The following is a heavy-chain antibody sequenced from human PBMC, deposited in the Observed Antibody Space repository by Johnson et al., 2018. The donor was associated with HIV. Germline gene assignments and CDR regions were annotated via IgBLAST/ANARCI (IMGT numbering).Heavy chain of an antibody. CDR3: ARGGIRGYSYGPGAFDI. V-gene: IGHV3-66*01. CDR2: IYSGGST. Sequence: VQLVESGGGLVQPGGSLRLSCAASGFTVSSNYMSWVRQAPGKGLEWVSVIYSGGSTYYADYVKGRFTISRDNSKNTLYLQMNSLRAEDTAVYYCARGGIRGYSYGPGAFDIWGQGTMVTVSS. D-gene: IGHD5-18*01. J-gene: IGHJ3*02. CDR1: GFTVSSNY.